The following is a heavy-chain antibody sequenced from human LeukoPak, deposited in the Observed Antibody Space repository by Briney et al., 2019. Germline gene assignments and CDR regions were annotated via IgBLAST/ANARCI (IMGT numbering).Heavy chain of an antibody. V-gene: IGHV4-30-4*01. J-gene: IGHJ4*02. CDR2: IFDSGST. CDR3: ARDPQRSYYYDSSGFEGDY. CDR1: GGSASSGDYY. Sequence: PSQTLSLTCTVSGGSASSGDYYWTWVRQPPGKGLEWIGHIFDSGSTSYNPSLKSRLTMSLDTSKNQFSLKLTSVTAADTAVYYCARDPQRSYYYDSSGFEGDYWGQGTLVTVSS. D-gene: IGHD3-22*01.